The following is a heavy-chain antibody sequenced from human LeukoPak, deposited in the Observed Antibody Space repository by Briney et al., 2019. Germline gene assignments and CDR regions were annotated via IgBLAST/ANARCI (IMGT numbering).Heavy chain of an antibody. Sequence: GASVKVSCKASGYTFTSYDINWVRQATGQGLEWMGWMNPNSGNTGYAQKFQGRVTITRNTSISTAYMELSSLRSEDTAVYYCARGRFCSGGSCYLRTPGIIDYWGQGTLVTVSS. CDR3: ARGRFCSGGSCYLRTPGIIDY. J-gene: IGHJ4*02. CDR1: GYTFTSYD. V-gene: IGHV1-8*03. D-gene: IGHD2-15*01. CDR2: MNPNSGNT.